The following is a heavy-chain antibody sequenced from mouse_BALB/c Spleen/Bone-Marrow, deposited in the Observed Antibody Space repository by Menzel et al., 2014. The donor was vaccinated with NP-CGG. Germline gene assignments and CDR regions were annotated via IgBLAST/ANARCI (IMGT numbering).Heavy chain of an antibody. D-gene: IGHD1-1*01. CDR2: INPSNGRT. V-gene: IGHV1S81*02. J-gene: IGHJ2*01. CDR1: GYTFTSYW. Sequence: QVQLKQSGAELVKPGASVKLSCKASGYTFTSYWMHWVKQRPGQGLEWIGEINPSNGRTNYNEKFKSKATLTVDKSSSTAYMQLSSLTSEDSAVHYCARRTTTVVATDYWGQGTTLTVSS. CDR3: ARRTTTVVATDY.